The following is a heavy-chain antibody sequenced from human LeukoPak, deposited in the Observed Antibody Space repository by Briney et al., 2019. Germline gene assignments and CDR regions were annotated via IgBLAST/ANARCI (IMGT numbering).Heavy chain of an antibody. CDR2: TYYRSKWYN. J-gene: IGHJ4*02. V-gene: IGHV6-1*01. Sequence: SQTLSLTCAISGDSVSSNTAAWNWIRQSPSRGLEWLGRTYYRSKWYNEYAVSVKSRITIYPDTSKNQFSLQLNSVTPEDTAVYYCARLSGSYFDFDYWGQGTLVTVSS. CDR1: GDSVSSNTAA. CDR3: ARLSGSYFDFDY. D-gene: IGHD1-26*01.